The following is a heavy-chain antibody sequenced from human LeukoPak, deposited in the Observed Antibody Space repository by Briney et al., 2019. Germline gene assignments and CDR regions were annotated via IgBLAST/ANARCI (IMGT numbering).Heavy chain of an antibody. J-gene: IGHJ3*02. Sequence: ASVKVSCKASGGTFSSYAISWVRQAPGQGLEWMGGIIPIFGTANYAQKFQGRVTITTDESTSTAYMELSSLRSEDTAVYYCARAMVGSSFGQDPDGAFDIWGQGTMVTVSS. CDR2: IIPIFGTA. D-gene: IGHD3-10*01. CDR3: ARAMVGSSFGQDPDGAFDI. V-gene: IGHV1-69*05. CDR1: GGTFSSYA.